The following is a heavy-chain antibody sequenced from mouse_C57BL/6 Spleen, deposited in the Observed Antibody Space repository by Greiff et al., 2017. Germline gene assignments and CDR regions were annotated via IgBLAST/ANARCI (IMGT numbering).Heavy chain of an antibody. Sequence: QVQLQQPGAELVKPGASVKLSCKASGYTFTSYWMQWAKQRPGQGLEWIGEIDPSDSYTNYNQKFKGKATLTVDTSSSTAYMQLSSLTSEDSAVYYCARLREGYDYDGRGFAYWGQGTLVTVSA. CDR3: ARLREGYDYDGRGFAY. J-gene: IGHJ3*01. V-gene: IGHV1-50*01. D-gene: IGHD2-4*01. CDR2: IDPSDSYT. CDR1: GYTFTSYW.